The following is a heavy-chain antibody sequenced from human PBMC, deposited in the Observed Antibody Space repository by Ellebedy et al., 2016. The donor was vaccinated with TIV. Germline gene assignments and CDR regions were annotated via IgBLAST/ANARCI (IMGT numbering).Heavy chain of an antibody. V-gene: IGHV3-53*01. J-gene: IGHJ4*02. CDR2: NYSGGT. D-gene: IGHD1-1*01. Sequence: GESLKISCAASGFTVGNNFMSWVRQAPGKGLEWVSLNYSGGTDYADSVKGRFTISRDNSKNTLYLQMNSLRAEDTAMYYCARKTDTGTSGDYWGQGTPVTVSS. CDR3: ARKTDTGTSGDY. CDR1: GFTVGNNF.